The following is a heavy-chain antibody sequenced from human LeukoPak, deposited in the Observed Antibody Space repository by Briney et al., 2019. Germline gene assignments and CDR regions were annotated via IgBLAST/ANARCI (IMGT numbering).Heavy chain of an antibody. CDR1: GGSISSGGYY. Sequence: SETLSLTCTVSGGSISSGGYYWSWIRQPPGKGLEWIGYIYHSGSTYYNPSLKSRVTISVDRSKNQFSLKLSSVTAADTAVYYCARGVVITHLDYWGQGTLVTVSS. V-gene: IGHV4-30-2*01. CDR2: IYHSGST. CDR3: ARGVVITHLDY. D-gene: IGHD3-3*01. J-gene: IGHJ4*02.